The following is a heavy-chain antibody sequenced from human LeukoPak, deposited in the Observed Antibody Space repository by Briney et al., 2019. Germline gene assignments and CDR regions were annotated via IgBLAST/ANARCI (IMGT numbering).Heavy chain of an antibody. V-gene: IGHV1-2*02. Sequence: GASVKVSCKASGYTFTGYYMHWVRQAPGQGLEWMGWINPNSGGTNYAQKFQGRVTMTRATSISTAYMELSRLRSDDTAVYYCAREGGSVCSGGSCYWFDPWGQGTLVTVSS. J-gene: IGHJ5*02. CDR2: INPNSGGT. CDR3: AREGGSVCSGGSCYWFDP. CDR1: GYTFTGYY. D-gene: IGHD2-15*01.